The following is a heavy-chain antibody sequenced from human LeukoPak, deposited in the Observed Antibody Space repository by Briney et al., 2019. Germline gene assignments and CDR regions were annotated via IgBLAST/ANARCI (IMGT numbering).Heavy chain of an antibody. CDR2: MNPNSGNT. CDR1: GYTFTSYD. D-gene: IGHD3-10*01. V-gene: IGHV1-8*01. J-gene: IGHJ5*02. CDR3: ARDRTMVRGVITRSVWFDP. Sequence: ASVKVSCKASGYTFTSYDINWVRQATGQGLEWMGWMNPNSGNTGYAQKFQGRVTMTRSTSISTAYMELSSLRSEDTAVYYCARDRTMVRGVITRSVWFDPWGQGTLVTVSS.